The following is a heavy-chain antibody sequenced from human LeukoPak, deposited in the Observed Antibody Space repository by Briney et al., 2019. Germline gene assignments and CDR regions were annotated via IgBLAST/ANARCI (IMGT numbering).Heavy chain of an antibody. J-gene: IGHJ4*02. Sequence: SVKVSCKASGGTFSSYAISWVRQAPGQGLEWMGGIIPIFGTANYAQKFQGRVTITADKSTSTAYMELSSLRSEDTAVYYCARVDCSSTSCSRKNHYFDYWGQGTLVTVSS. CDR2: IIPIFGTA. V-gene: IGHV1-69*06. D-gene: IGHD2-2*01. CDR3: ARVDCSSTSCSRKNHYFDY. CDR1: GGTFSSYA.